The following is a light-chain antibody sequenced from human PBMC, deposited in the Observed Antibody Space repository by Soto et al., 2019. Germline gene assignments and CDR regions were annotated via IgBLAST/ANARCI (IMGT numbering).Light chain of an antibody. Sequence: QSVLTQPASVSGSPGQSITISCTGTSSDVGAYNYVSWYQQHPGKVRKHMIYDVSDRPSGVSNRFSGSKSGKTASLTISGLQAEDEADYYCSSFTRSNSYVFGTGTKVTVL. V-gene: IGLV2-14*03. J-gene: IGLJ1*01. CDR2: DVS. CDR3: SSFTRSNSYV. CDR1: SSDVGAYNY.